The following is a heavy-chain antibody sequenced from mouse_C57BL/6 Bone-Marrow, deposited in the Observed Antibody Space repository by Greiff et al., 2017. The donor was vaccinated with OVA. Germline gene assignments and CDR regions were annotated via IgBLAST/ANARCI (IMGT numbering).Heavy chain of an antibody. Sequence: VQLQQPGAELVKPGASVKMSCKASGYTFTSYWITWVKQRPGQGLEWIGDIYPGSGSTDYNEKFKSKATLTVDTSSSTAYMQLSSLASEDSAVYYGAGNYGSSSAWLAYWGQGTLVTVSA. CDR3: AGNYGSSSAWLAY. CDR2: IYPGSGST. CDR1: GYTFTSYW. J-gene: IGHJ3*01. V-gene: IGHV1-55*01. D-gene: IGHD1-1*01.